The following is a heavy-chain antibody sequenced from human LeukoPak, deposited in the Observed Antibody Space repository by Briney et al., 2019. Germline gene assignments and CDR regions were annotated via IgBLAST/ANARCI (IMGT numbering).Heavy chain of an antibody. CDR2: ISGSGTNT. CDR1: GFSLRSYA. CDR3: VKSPGGRHHN. V-gene: IGHV3-23*01. Sequence: GGSLRLSCAASGFSLRSYAMSWVRQAPGKGLEWVSAISGSGTNTYYADSVKGRFTISRDNSKNTLDLQMNSLRAEDTAVYYCVKSPGGRHHNWGQGTLVTVSS. D-gene: IGHD3-16*01. J-gene: IGHJ4*02.